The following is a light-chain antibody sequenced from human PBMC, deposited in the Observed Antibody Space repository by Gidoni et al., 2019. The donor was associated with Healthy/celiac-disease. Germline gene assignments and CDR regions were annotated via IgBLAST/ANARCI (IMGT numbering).Light chain of an antibody. V-gene: IGKV1-12*01. CDR2: AAS. CDR3: QQANSFPYT. Sequence: DNQMTQSPSSVSASVGHRVTITCRASQGIRSWLAWYQQKPGKAPKLLIYAASSLQSRVPSRFSGSGSGKDFTLTISSLQPEDFATYYCQQANSFPYTFGQGTKLEIK. J-gene: IGKJ2*01. CDR1: QGIRSW.